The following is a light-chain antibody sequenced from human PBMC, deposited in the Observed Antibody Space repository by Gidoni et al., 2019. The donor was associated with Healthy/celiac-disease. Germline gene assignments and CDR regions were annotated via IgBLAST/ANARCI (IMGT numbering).Light chain of an antibody. CDR3: QAWDSSTPYV. CDR2: QDS. V-gene: IGLV3-1*01. CDR1: KLGDKY. J-gene: IGLJ1*01. Sequence: SYELTQPPSVSVSPGQTASITCSGDKLGDKYACWYQQKPGQSPVLVIYQDSKRPSGIPERFSGSNSGNTATLTIRGTQAMDEADYYCQAWDSSTPYVFGTGTKVTVL.